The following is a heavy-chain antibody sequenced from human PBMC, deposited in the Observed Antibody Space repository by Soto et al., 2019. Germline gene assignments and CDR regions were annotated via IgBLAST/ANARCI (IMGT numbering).Heavy chain of an antibody. J-gene: IGHJ3*02. D-gene: IGHD2-15*01. CDR3: AKDVNICGYCSGGSSSTAFDI. CDR1: GFTFSNYA. CDR2: ISGSGGIT. V-gene: IGHV3-23*04. Sequence: EVQLVESGGGLVQPGGSLRLSCAASGFTFSNYAMNWVRQAPGKGLEWVSGISGSGGITYYADSVKGRFTLSRDNSENRRYIQMNSLGAEDTAVYYCAKDVNICGYCSGGSSSTAFDIWGQVTMVTVSS.